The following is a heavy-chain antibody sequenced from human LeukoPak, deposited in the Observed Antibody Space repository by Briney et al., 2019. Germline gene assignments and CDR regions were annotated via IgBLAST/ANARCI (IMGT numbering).Heavy chain of an antibody. J-gene: IGHJ5*02. V-gene: IGHV1-69*13. Sequence: GASVKVSCKASGGTFISYAISWVRQAPGQGLEWMGGIIPIFGTANYAQKFQGRVTITADESTSTAYMELSSLRSEDTAVYYCARVERRLDWFDPWGQGTLVTVSS. CDR2: IIPIFGTA. D-gene: IGHD3-9*01. CDR1: GGTFISYA. CDR3: ARVERRLDWFDP.